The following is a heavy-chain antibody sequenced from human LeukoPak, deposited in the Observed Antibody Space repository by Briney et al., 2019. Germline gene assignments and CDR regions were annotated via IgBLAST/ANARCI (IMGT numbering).Heavy chain of an antibody. V-gene: IGHV3-11*01. CDR3: ARRRDYFDY. CDR1: GFTLSDYY. Sequence: PGGSLRLSCAASGFTLSDYYMSWLRQAPGKGREWGSYISSSGNTIYYSDSVKGLFTISRDNAKNSLYLQMNSLRAEDTAVYYCARRRDYFDYWGQGTLVTVSS. J-gene: IGHJ4*02. CDR2: ISSSGNTI.